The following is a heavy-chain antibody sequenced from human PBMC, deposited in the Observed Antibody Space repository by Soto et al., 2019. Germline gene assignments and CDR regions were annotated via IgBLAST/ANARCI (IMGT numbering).Heavy chain of an antibody. CDR1: GGTFSTFG. V-gene: IGHV1-69*01. D-gene: IGHD3-22*01. CDR2: IIPMFGTA. Sequence: QVQLVQSGAEVKKPGSSVKVSCTASGGTFSTFGISWVRQAPGQGLEWMGEIIPMFGTAHYAQKFQGRVTITADESTRTVYMELSSLRSEDTAVYYCARFSPPRGYYAYWGQGTLVTVSS. CDR3: ARFSPPRGYYAY. J-gene: IGHJ4*02.